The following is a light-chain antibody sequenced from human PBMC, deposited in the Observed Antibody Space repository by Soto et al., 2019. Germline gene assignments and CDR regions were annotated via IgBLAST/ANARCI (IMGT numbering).Light chain of an antibody. CDR1: QTVRNNY. Sequence: FVLTQSPGTLSLSPGERATLSCRASQTVRNNYLAWYQQKPGQAPRLLIYDASNRATGIPARFSGSGSGTDFTLTISSLEPEDFAVYYCQQRSNWPPITFGQGTRLEIK. V-gene: IGKV3-11*01. J-gene: IGKJ5*01. CDR2: DAS. CDR3: QQRSNWPPIT.